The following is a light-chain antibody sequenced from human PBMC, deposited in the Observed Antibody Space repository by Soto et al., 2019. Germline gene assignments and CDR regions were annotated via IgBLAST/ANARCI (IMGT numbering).Light chain of an antibody. V-gene: IGKV3-20*01. CDR3: QQYTSSPRA. CDR2: QTS. CDR1: QSLSREF. Sequence: EIILTQSPGTLSLSPGERATLSCRGSQSLSREFLAWYQQKPGQAPRLLMYQTSSRASGVPDRFSGSGSGTDYTLTISRLEADDFALYYCQQYTSSPRAFGQGTKVEI. J-gene: IGKJ1*01.